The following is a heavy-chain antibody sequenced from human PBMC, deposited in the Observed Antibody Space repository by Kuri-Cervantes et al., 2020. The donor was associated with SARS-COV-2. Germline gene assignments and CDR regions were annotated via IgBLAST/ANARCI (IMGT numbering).Heavy chain of an antibody. D-gene: IGHD2-15*01. CDR2: ISYDGSNK. J-gene: IGHJ6*02. Sequence: GESLKISCAASGLTLSSYGMHWVRQAPGKGLEWVAVISYDGSNKYYADSVKGRFTISRDNSKNTLYLQMNSLRAEDTAVYYCASQYCSGGSCYSGYYYGMDVWGQGTTVTVSS. CDR1: GLTLSSYG. CDR3: ASQYCSGGSCYSGYYYGMDV. V-gene: IGHV3-30*03.